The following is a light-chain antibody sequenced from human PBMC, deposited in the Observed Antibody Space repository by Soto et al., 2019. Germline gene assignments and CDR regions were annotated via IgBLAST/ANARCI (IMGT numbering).Light chain of an antibody. J-gene: IGKJ1*01. CDR3: QQSYSTTWT. CDR1: QGISTY. CDR2: AAS. Sequence: DIQMRQAPSSLSASVQDKNTITCRASQGISTYLNWYQQKPGKAPKLLIYAASSLQSGVPSRFSGSGSETDFTLTISSLQPEDFATYSCQQSYSTTWTFGQGTKVDNK. V-gene: IGKV1-39*01.